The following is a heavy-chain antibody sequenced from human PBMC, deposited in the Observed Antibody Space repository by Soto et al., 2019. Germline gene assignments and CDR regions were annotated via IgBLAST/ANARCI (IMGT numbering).Heavy chain of an antibody. CDR1: GFTFGDNA. CDR3: TRGWIFGPLINWFDP. Sequence: EVQLVESGGHMVQPGRSLRLSCTASGFTFGDNAMSWFRQAPGEGLEWVGFIRRRAYGGTTEYAASVKGRFTISRDDSKSIAYLQMNSLKTEDTALYYCTRGWIFGPLINWFDPWGQGTLVTVSS. J-gene: IGHJ5*02. V-gene: IGHV3-49*03. D-gene: IGHD3-3*01. CDR2: IRRRAYGGTT.